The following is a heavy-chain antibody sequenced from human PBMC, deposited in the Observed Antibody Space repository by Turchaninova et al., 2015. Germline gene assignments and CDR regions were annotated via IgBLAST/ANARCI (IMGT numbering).Heavy chain of an antibody. CDR2: IYGDDDK. J-gene: IGHJ3*02. V-gene: IGHV2-5*02. D-gene: IGHD3-16*01. CDR3: AHSLILGSQASSFDS. CDR1: GFSRSTTEVA. Sequence: QITLKESGPTLVKLNQPLTLTCTLSGFSRSTTEVAVGWIRQSPGKAREWLALIYGDDDKRHSPSLKSRLTITRDTSKNQVVLIMTNVDPVDTATYYCAHSLILGSQASSFDSWGQGTTVTVSS.